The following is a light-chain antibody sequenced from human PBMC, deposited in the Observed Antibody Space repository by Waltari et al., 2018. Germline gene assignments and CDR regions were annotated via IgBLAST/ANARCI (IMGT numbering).Light chain of an antibody. CDR2: EVS. J-gene: IGLJ3*02. CDR3: SSKGGSNNLV. CDR1: SSDVGSYTS. V-gene: IGLV2-8*01. Sequence: QSALTQPPSASGSPGQSVTISCTGTSSDVGSYTSVSWFQQHPGKAPKLIIYEVSKRPPGVPDRFSGSKSGNAASLTVSGLQAEDEADYYCSSKGGSNNLVFGGGTKLTVL.